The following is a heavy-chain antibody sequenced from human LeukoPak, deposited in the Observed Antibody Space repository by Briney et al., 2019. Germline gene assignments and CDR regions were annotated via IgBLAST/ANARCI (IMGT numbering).Heavy chain of an antibody. V-gene: IGHV3-23*01. D-gene: IGHD3-16*02. Sequence: GGSLRLSCAASGFTFSSYAMSWVRQLPGKGLEWLSYINDSGGSTYYADSVKGRFVISRDNSRNSLYLQINSLRAEDTAIYYCATYDYVWGRYRLAQSDYWGLGTLVTVSS. CDR2: INDSGGST. J-gene: IGHJ4*02. CDR3: ATYDYVWGRYRLAQSDY. CDR1: GFTFSSYA.